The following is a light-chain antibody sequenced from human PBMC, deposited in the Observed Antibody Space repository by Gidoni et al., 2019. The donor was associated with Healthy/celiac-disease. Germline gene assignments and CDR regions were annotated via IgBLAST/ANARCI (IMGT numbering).Light chain of an antibody. CDR1: QSISSY. Sequence: DIQMTQSPSSLSASVGDRVTITCRASQSISSYLNWYQQKPGKDPKLLIYAASSLQSGVPSRFSGSGSGTDFTLTISSLQPEDFATYYCQQSYSTPTFGQGTRLEIK. CDR2: AAS. CDR3: QQSYSTPT. J-gene: IGKJ5*01. V-gene: IGKV1-39*01.